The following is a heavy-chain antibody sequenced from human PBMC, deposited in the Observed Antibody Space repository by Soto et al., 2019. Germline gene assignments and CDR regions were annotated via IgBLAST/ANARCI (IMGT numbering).Heavy chain of an antibody. V-gene: IGHV5-51*01. CDR3: ARGEPGRNGQNLDT. CDR2: IYPGDSDS. Sequence: RGESLKISCEGSGYNFASYWVAWVRQMPGKGLEWVAMIYPGDSDSRYSPSFQGHVTISADKSINTAFLQWTSLKASDSGKYYCARGEPGRNGQNLDTWGQGTLVTVSS. D-gene: IGHD3-3*01. J-gene: IGHJ4*02. CDR1: GYNFASYW.